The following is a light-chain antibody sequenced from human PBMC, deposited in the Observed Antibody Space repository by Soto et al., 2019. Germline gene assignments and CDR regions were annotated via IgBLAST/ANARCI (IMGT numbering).Light chain of an antibody. J-gene: IGKJ1*01. Sequence: EIVMTQSPATLSVSPGERATLSCRASQSVSSNLAWYQQKPGQAPRLLIYGASTRATGIPARFSGSGSGTEFTLTISSLQSEDFAVYYCQQYNNWPPTWTFRQVTKVDIK. CDR3: QQYNNWPPTWT. V-gene: IGKV3-15*01. CDR2: GAS. CDR1: QSVSSN.